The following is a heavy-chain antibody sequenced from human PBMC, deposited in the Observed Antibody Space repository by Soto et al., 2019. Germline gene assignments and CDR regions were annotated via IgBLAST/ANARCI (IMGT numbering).Heavy chain of an antibody. V-gene: IGHV4-61*01. CDR1: SGSVSSGTYY. D-gene: IGHD1-26*01. J-gene: IGHJ1*01. CDR2: IYSSGST. Sequence: SDTLSLTCSFSSGSVSSGTYYWSWIRQPPGRGLEWIGHIYSSGSTNYNPSLKSRVTISVDTSKNQFSLILSSVTAADTAMYYCARASGAAGYQYWGQGTLVT. CDR3: ARASGAAGYQY.